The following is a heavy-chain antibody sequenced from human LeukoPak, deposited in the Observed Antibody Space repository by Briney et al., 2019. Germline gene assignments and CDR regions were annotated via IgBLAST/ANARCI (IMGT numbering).Heavy chain of an antibody. CDR1: GFTFDDYA. Sequence: GRSLRLSCAASGFTFDDYAMNWVRQAPGKGLEWVSYISSSSSTIYYADSVKGRFTISRDNAKNSLYLQMNSLRAEDTAVYYCAREGADYGDSTPHAFDIWGQGTMVTVSS. V-gene: IGHV3-48*01. CDR2: ISSSSSTI. CDR3: AREGADYGDSTPHAFDI. D-gene: IGHD4-17*01. J-gene: IGHJ3*02.